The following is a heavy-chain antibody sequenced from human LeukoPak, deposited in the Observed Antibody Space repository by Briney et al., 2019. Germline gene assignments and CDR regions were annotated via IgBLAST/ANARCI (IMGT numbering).Heavy chain of an antibody. CDR2: VRYDGTIK. Sequence: PGGSLRLSCAASGFPFSTYGMHWVRQAPGKGLEWLAIVRYDGTIKYYADSVKGRFTISRDNSKNTLYLQMNSLRAEDTAVYYCAGDYGEYYYGMDVWGQGTTVTVSS. V-gene: IGHV3-33*01. CDR3: AGDYGEYYYGMDV. CDR1: GFPFSTYG. D-gene: IGHD4-17*01. J-gene: IGHJ6*02.